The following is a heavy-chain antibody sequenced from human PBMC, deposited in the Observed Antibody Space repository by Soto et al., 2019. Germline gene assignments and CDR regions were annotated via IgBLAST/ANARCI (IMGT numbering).Heavy chain of an antibody. CDR2: ITAGNGNT. CDR3: ARSIVVVTALDY. Sequence: QVQLVQSGAEEKKPGASVKDSCKASGYTFTSYAMHWVRQAPGQRVEWMGWITAGNGNTKYSQKFQGRVTITRDTSESTAYMARSRLRSEDTAVYSCARSIVVVTALDYWGQVTLFTVSS. V-gene: IGHV1-3*05. J-gene: IGHJ4*02. D-gene: IGHD2-21*02. CDR1: GYTFTSYA.